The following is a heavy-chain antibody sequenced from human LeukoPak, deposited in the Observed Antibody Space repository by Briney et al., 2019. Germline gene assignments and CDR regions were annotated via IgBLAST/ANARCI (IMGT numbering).Heavy chain of an antibody. D-gene: IGHD2-15*01. CDR3: ARDGYCSGGSCYSAVDY. J-gene: IGHJ4*02. Sequence: HPGRSLRLSCAASGFTFSSYGMHWVRQAPGKGLEWVAVISYDGSNKYYADSVKGRFTISRDNAKNSLYLQMNSLRAEDTAVYYCARDGYCSGGSCYSAVDYWGQGTLVTVSS. CDR2: ISYDGSNK. CDR1: GFTFSSYG. V-gene: IGHV3-30*03.